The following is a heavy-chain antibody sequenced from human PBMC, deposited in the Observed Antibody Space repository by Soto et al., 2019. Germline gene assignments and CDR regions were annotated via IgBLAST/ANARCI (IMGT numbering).Heavy chain of an antibody. Sequence: GGSLRLSCTASGFSFSSFWMHWVRQAPGKGLVWVSRINRDVTTTSYADSVKGRFTISRDNAKNTLYLQMDSLRAEDTAFYYCARVAQGIYDVQYWRQSTLVTVSS. CDR3: ARVAQGIYDVQY. D-gene: IGHD5-12*01. V-gene: IGHV3-74*01. CDR1: GFSFSSFW. CDR2: INRDVTTT. J-gene: IGHJ4*02.